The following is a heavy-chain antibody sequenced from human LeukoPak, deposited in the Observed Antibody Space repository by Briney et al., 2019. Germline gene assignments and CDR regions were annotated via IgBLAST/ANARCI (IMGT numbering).Heavy chain of an antibody. CDR3: ASHLLSLQQLVLGDASDI. Sequence: GASVKVSCKASGYTFTGYYMHWVRQAPEQRLEWMGWINPKSGDTKYAQKFQGRVTMTRDTSISTAYMELTSLRSDDTAVYYCASHLLSLQQLVLGDASDIWGPGTMVTVSS. J-gene: IGHJ3*02. CDR1: GYTFTGYY. CDR2: INPKSGDT. V-gene: IGHV1-2*02. D-gene: IGHD1-1*01.